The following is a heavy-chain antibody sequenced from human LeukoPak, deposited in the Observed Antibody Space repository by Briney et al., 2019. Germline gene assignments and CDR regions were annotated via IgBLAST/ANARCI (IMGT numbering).Heavy chain of an antibody. CDR1: GDSVSSGTYY. Sequence: PSETLSLTCTVSGDSVSSGTYYWGWIRQPPGTGLEWIGSIYYSGSTYYNPSLKSRVTISVDTSKNQFSLKLSSVTAADTAVYYCARRGASMIVGKGAFDIWGQGTMVTVSS. D-gene: IGHD3-22*01. V-gene: IGHV4-39*01. J-gene: IGHJ3*02. CDR3: ARRGASMIVGKGAFDI. CDR2: IYYSGST.